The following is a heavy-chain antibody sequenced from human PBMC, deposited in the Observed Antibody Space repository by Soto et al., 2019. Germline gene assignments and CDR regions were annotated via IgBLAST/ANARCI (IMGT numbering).Heavy chain of an antibody. CDR1: GFTFSKYA. Sequence: EVQLLESGGGSVQPGSSLRLSCAASGFTFSKYAMSWVRQTPGMGLEWVSAISAGGGSTNYTDSVKGRFTISRDNSDNTLYLQMNSLRAEDTAVYYCAKSAMAARPYYWGQGTLVTVSS. J-gene: IGHJ4*02. D-gene: IGHD6-6*01. CDR3: AKSAMAARPYY. CDR2: ISAGGGST. V-gene: IGHV3-23*01.